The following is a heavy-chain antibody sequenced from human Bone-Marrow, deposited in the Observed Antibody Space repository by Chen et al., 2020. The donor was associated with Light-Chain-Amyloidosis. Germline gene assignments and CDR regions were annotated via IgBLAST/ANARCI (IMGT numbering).Heavy chain of an antibody. Sequence: EVQLVESGGDLVQPGGSLRLSCAASGFSFSDNYMDWVRQAPGKGLEWVGSIRDKGNRHPTEYAASVKGRFTISRDDSKNSVYLQMNSLSTEDTAVYYCVKDRDGMGEDWGQGTLVTVSS. CDR1: GFSFSDNY. J-gene: IGHJ4*02. CDR2: IRDKGNRHPT. CDR3: VKDRDGMGED. V-gene: IGHV3-72*01. D-gene: IGHD1-26*01.